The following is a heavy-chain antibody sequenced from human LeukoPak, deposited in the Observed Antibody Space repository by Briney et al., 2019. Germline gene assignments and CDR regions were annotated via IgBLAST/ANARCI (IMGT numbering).Heavy chain of an antibody. CDR1: GFTFSTYW. Sequence: GGSLRLSCAASGFTFSTYWMRWVRQAGGKGREWVASIREEGSEKYYVDSVKGRFTISRDNAQKSLYLEMNSLRVEDTAVYYCARAVTSTEGYWGQGTLVTVSS. V-gene: IGHV3-7*03. J-gene: IGHJ4*02. CDR2: IREEGSEK. CDR3: ARAVTSTEGY.